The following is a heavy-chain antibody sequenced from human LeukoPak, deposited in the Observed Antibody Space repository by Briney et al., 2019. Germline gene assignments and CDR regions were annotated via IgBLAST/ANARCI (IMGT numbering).Heavy chain of an antibody. CDR1: GFTFNNYG. CDR2: ISYDGSNT. D-gene: IGHD5-24*01. V-gene: IGHV3-30*03. Sequence: GGSLRLSCAASGFTFNNYGMHWVRQAPGKGLEWVAIISYDGSNTYYADSVKGRFTISRDNSKNTLYLQMNSLRAEDTAVYYCARPSPPGDGYNPCDYWGPGALVIVSS. J-gene: IGHJ4*02. CDR3: ARPSPPGDGYNPCDY.